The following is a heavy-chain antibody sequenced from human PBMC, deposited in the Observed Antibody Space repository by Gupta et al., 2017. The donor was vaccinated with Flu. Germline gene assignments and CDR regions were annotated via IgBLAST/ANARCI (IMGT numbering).Heavy chain of an antibody. CDR3: AGGLMDYEFWSGYYTSWGLDY. Sequence: LEWVEESNHRGSTNYNPSLKSRVTISVETSKNQFSLKLSFVTAADTAVDYCAGGLMDYEFWSGYYTSWGLDYWGHGTLVTVSS. V-gene: IGHV4-34*01. CDR2: SNHRGST. J-gene: IGHJ4*01. D-gene: IGHD3-3*01.